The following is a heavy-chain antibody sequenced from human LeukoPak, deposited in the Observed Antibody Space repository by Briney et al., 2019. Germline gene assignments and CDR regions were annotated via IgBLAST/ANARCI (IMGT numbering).Heavy chain of an antibody. D-gene: IGHD2-2*01. CDR2: ISGSGVSG. V-gene: IGHV3-23*01. CDR1: GFSFSSSA. CDR3: AKGRDATSNFDS. Sequence: GGSLRLSCAASGFSFSSSAMSWVRQAPGKGLEWVSRISGSGVSGHYADSVKGRFTISRDNSKNTVYLQMNSLRAEDTALYYCAKGRDATSNFDSWGQGTLVTVSS. J-gene: IGHJ4*02.